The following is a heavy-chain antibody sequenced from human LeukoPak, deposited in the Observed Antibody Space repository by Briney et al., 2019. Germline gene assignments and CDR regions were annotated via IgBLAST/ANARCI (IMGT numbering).Heavy chain of an antibody. V-gene: IGHV3-48*03. J-gene: IGHJ5*02. D-gene: IGHD3-16*02. CDR3: ARDRCGTGGSYHL. CDR2: ISSSSTTI. CDR1: GFTFSNYE. Sequence: GGSLRLSCTVSGFTFSNYEMNWVRQAPGKGLEWVSYISSSSTTIYYADSVKGRFTISRDNAKDSLSLQMNSLGAEDTAVYYCARDRCGTGGSYHLWGQGTLVTVSS.